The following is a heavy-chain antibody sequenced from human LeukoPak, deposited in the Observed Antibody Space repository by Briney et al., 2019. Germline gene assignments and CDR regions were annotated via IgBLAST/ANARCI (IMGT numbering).Heavy chain of an antibody. Sequence: PGGSLRLSCAASGFTFSSYWMHWVRQAPGKGLVWVSRINSDGSSTSYADSVKGRFTISRDNAKNTLYLQMNSLRAEDTAVYYCAKQDIRSSAWYDWGQGTLVTVSS. CDR2: INSDGSST. V-gene: IGHV3-74*01. D-gene: IGHD6-19*01. CDR1: GFTFSSYW. J-gene: IGHJ4*02. CDR3: AKQDIRSSAWYD.